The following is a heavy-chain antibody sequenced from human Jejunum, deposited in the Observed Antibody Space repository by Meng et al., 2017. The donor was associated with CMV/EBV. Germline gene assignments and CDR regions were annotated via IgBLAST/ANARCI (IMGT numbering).Heavy chain of an antibody. J-gene: IGHJ3*02. CDR2: ITPLNGNT. V-gene: IGHV1-45*02. D-gene: IGHD4-17*01. CDR1: EDTVTYRC. CDR3: ARGPDYGDYHAFDI. Sequence: SEDTVTYRCLHEVRQAPGQAVEWMGWITPLNGNTNCAQKFQYRVTITGNRSTSTTYMDLSSLGSDDTAMYYCARGPDYGDYHAFDIWGQGTLVTVSS.